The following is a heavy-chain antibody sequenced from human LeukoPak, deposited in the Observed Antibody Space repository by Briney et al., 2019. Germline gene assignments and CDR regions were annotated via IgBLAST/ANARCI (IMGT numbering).Heavy chain of an antibody. J-gene: IGHJ4*02. CDR3: AVLSKDY. CDR1: GFTFSSYG. V-gene: IGHV3-30*03. D-gene: IGHD2-15*01. CDR2: ISYDGSNK. Sequence: GGSLSLSCAASGFTFSSYGMHWVRQAPGKGLEWVAVISYDGSNKYYADSVKGRFTISRDNSKNTLYLQMNSLRAEDTAVYYCAVLSKDYWGQGTLVTVSS.